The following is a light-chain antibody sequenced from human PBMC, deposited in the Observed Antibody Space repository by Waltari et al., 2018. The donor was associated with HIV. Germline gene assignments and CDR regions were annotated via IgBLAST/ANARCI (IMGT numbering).Light chain of an antibody. J-gene: IGKJ3*01. CDR1: QSVFYSSNNKNY. CDR2: WAS. CDR3: QHYYSTPIA. Sequence: DIVMTQSPDSLAVSLGERATINCKSSQSVFYSSNNKNYLAWYQQKPGQPPKLLISWASTRESGVPDRFSGSGSGTDFTLTISSLQAEDVAVYYCQHYYSTPIAFGPGTKVHIK. V-gene: IGKV4-1*01.